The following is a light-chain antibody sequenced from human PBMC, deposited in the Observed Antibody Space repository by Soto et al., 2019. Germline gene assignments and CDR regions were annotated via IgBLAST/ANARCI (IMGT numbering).Light chain of an antibody. J-gene: IGLJ1*01. CDR3: TGWDDSLDGFV. Sequence: QAVVTQPPSASGTPGQRVTISCSGSSSNIGRNPVNWYQQLPGTAPKLLIYNNYQRPSGVPDRFSGSKSGTSASLAISGLQSEDEADYYCTGWDDSLDGFVFGTGTKVTVL. V-gene: IGLV1-44*01. CDR2: NNY. CDR1: SSNIGRNP.